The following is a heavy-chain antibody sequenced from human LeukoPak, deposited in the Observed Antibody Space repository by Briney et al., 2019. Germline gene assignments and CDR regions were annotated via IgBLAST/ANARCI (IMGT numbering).Heavy chain of an antibody. V-gene: IGHV3-33*01. Sequence: GGSLRLSCAASGFTFSSYGMHWVRQAPGKGLEWVAVIWYDGSDKYYADSVKGRFTISRDSSKNVLYLQMNSLRAEDTAVYYCAYGGKSDRFDYWGQGTLVTVSS. J-gene: IGHJ4*02. CDR1: GFTFSSYG. CDR3: AYGGKSDRFDY. CDR2: IWYDGSDK. D-gene: IGHD4-23*01.